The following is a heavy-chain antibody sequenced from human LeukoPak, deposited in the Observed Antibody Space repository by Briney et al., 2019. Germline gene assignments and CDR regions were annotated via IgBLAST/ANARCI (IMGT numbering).Heavy chain of an antibody. CDR2: ISSSSSYI. J-gene: IGHJ4*02. CDR1: GFTFSSYS. CDR3: SRGITVAWTVYY. Sequence: KPGGSLRLSCAASGFTFSSYSMNWVRQAPGKGLEWVSSISSSSSYIYYADSVKGRFTISRDNAKNSLFLQMTSMTEDATAVYYCSRGITVAWTVYYWGQGTLVTVSS. V-gene: IGHV3-21*01. D-gene: IGHD1-14*01.